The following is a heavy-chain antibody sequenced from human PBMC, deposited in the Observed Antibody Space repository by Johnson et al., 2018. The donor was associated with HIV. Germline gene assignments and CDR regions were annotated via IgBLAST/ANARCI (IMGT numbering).Heavy chain of an antibody. D-gene: IGHD2-8*01. V-gene: IGHV3-30*03. Sequence: QVQLVESGGGVVQPGRSLRLSCAASGFTFSSYGMHWVRQAPGQGLEWVAVISYDGSNKYYADSVKGRFTISRDNSKNTLFLQMNSLRVEDTAVYYCARLKNGAFDIWGQGTMVTVSS. CDR3: ARLKNGAFDI. CDR2: ISYDGSNK. CDR1: GFTFSSYG. J-gene: IGHJ3*02.